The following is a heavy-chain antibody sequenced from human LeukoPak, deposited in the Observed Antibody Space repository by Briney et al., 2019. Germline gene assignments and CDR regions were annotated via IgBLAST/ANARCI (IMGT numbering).Heavy chain of an antibody. Sequence: GGSLRLSCAASGFTFRSYAMSLVRQAPGKGLEWVSVISGSGDITQSADSVKGRFTISRDNSKNTLYLQMNSLRAEDTAVYYCATDYYDSSGSYTVDYWGQGTLVTVSS. CDR2: ISGSGDIT. V-gene: IGHV3-23*01. J-gene: IGHJ4*02. CDR1: GFTFRSYA. D-gene: IGHD3-22*01. CDR3: ATDYYDSSGSYTVDY.